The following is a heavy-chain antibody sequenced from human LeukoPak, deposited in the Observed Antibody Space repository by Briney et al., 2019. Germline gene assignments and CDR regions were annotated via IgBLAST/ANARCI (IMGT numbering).Heavy chain of an antibody. CDR1: GGSFSGYY. Sequence: SETLSLTCAVYGGSFSGYYWSWIRQPPGKGLEWIGEINHSGSTNYNPSLKSRVTISVDTSKNQFSLKLSSVTAADTAVYYCARGQGGASIAACRHWFDPWGQGTLVTVSS. D-gene: IGHD6-6*01. V-gene: IGHV4-34*01. CDR2: INHSGST. CDR3: ARGQGGASIAACRHWFDP. J-gene: IGHJ5*02.